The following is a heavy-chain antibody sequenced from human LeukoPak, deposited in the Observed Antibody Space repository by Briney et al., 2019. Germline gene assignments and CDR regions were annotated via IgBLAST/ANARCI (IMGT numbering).Heavy chain of an antibody. CDR1: GGSISSRSYY. J-gene: IGHJ5*02. D-gene: IGHD3-9*01. Sequence: SETLSLTCTVSGGSISSRSYYWGWIRQPPGKGLEWIGSIYYSGSTYYNPSLKSRVTISVDTSKNQFSLKLSSVTAADTAVYYCARDIKSFDILTGYKWFDPWGQGTLVTVSS. CDR3: ARDIKSFDILTGYKWFDP. CDR2: IYYSGST. V-gene: IGHV4-39*07.